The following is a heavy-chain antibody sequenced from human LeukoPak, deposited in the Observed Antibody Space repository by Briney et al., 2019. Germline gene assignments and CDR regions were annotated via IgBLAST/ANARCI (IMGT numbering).Heavy chain of an antibody. Sequence: SVKVSCKASGGTFTSYAISWVRQAPGQGLEWMGGIIPIFGTANYAQKFQGRVTITADKSTSTAYMELSSLRSEDTAVYYCARDQQDRIAVAGTFNFYYYYYMDVWGKGTTVTVSS. D-gene: IGHD6-19*01. CDR1: GGTFTSYA. V-gene: IGHV1-69*06. CDR3: ARDQQDRIAVAGTFNFYYYYYMDV. CDR2: IIPIFGTA. J-gene: IGHJ6*03.